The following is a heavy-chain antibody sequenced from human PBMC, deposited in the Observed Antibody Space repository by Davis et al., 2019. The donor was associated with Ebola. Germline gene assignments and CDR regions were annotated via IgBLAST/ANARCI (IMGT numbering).Heavy chain of an antibody. J-gene: IGHJ4*02. Sequence: SETLSLTCTVSGGSISSGDYYWSWIRQPPGKGLEWIGYIYYSGSTNYNPSLKSRVTISVDTSKNQFSLKLSSVTAADTAVYYCARLGYSYGYFDYWGQGTLVTVSS. V-gene: IGHV4-61*08. D-gene: IGHD5-18*01. CDR1: GGSISSGDYY. CDR3: ARLGYSYGYFDY. CDR2: IYYSGST.